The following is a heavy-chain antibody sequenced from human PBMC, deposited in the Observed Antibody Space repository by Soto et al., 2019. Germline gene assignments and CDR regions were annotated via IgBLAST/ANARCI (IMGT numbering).Heavy chain of an antibody. CDR1: GFTFSSYG. V-gene: IGHV3-30*18. CDR2: ISYDGSNK. D-gene: IGHD4-4*01. J-gene: IGHJ6*02. CDR3: AKVVTTVSTYYYGMDV. Sequence: QVQLVESGGGVVQPGRSLRLSCAASGFTFSSYGMHWVRQAPGKGLEWGAVISYDGSNKYYADSVKGRFTISRDNSKNTLYLQMNSLRAEDTAVYYCAKVVTTVSTYYYGMDVWGQGTTVTVSS.